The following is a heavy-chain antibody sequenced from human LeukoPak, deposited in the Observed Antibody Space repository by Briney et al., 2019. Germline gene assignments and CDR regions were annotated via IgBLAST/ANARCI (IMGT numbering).Heavy chain of an antibody. CDR2: IIPIFGSA. V-gene: IGHV1-69*01. Sequence: SVKVSCKASGGTFSNYAISWVRQAPGQGLEWMGGIIPIFGSANYAQKFQGRVTIIADESTSTAYMELSSLRSEDTAVYYCATAHYYDSGSYGHQRHFDSWGQGTLVTVSS. J-gene: IGHJ4*02. CDR3: ATAHYYDSGSYGHQRHFDS. CDR1: GGTFSNYA. D-gene: IGHD3-10*01.